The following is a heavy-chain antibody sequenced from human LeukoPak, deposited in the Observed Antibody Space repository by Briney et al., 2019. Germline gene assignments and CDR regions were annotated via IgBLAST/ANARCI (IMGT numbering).Heavy chain of an antibody. J-gene: IGHJ4*02. D-gene: IGHD6-13*01. CDR2: IYHSGST. CDR3: ARRAAAGPFDY. CDR1: GYSISSDYY. V-gene: IGHV4-38-2*01. Sequence: PSETLSLTCAVSGYSISSDYYWDWIRQPPGKGLEWIASIYHSGSTYYNPSLNSRVTISVDTPKNHFSLKLSSVTAADTAVYYGARRAAAGPFDYWGQGTLVTVSS.